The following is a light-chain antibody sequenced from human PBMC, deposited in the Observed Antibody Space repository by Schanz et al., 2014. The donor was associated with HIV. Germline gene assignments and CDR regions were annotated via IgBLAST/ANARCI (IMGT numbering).Light chain of an antibody. Sequence: EIVMTQSPATLSVSPGERATLSCRASQSVSSNLAWYQQKPGQAPRLLIYGASTRATGIPARFSGSGSGTDFTLTINKLEPEDFAVYYCQQYGSSRWTFGQGTKVEIK. CDR3: QQYGSSRWT. V-gene: IGKV3-15*01. CDR1: QSVSSN. CDR2: GAS. J-gene: IGKJ1*01.